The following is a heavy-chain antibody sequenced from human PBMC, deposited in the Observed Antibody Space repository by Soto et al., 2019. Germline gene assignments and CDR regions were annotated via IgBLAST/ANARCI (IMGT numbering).Heavy chain of an antibody. J-gene: IGHJ5*02. Sequence: EVQLLESGGGLVQPGGSLRLSCAASGFTFSSYAMSWVRQAPGKGLEWVSAISGSGGSTDYADSVKGRFTISRDNSKNTLYLQMNSLRAGDTAVYYCAKERAGSYRPNWFDPWGQGTLVTVSS. CDR2: ISGSGGST. CDR1: GFTFSSYA. CDR3: AKERAGSYRPNWFDP. D-gene: IGHD1-26*01. V-gene: IGHV3-23*01.